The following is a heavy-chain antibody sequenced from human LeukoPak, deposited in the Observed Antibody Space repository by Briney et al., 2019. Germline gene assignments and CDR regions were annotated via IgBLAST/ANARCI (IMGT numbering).Heavy chain of an antibody. CDR2: IKSKTDGGTT. CDR3: TTEDSGYDYGDY. V-gene: IGHV3-15*01. D-gene: IGHD5-12*01. Sequence: GGSLRLSCAASGFTFSNAWMSWVRQAPGKGLEWVGRIKSKTDGGTTDYAAPVKGSFAISRDDSKNTLYLQMNSLKTEDTAVYYCTTEDSGYDYGDYWGQGTLVTVSS. CDR1: GFTFSNAW. J-gene: IGHJ4*02.